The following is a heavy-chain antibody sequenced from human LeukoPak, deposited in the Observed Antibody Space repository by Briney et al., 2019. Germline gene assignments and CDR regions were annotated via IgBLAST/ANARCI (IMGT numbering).Heavy chain of an antibody. J-gene: IGHJ4*02. CDR3: AKDQALSLSSSRALDY. Sequence: PGGSLRLSCAASGFTVSSNYMSWVRQAPGKGLEWVSVIYSGGTTNYADSVNGRFTISRDNSKNTLYLQMNSLRAEDTALYYCAKDQALSLSSSRALDYWGQGTLVTVSS. CDR2: IYSGGTT. CDR1: GFTVSSNY. D-gene: IGHD2-2*01. V-gene: IGHV3-53*01.